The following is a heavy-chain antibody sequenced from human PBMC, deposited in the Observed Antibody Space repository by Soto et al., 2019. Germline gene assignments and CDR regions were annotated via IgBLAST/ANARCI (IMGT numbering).Heavy chain of an antibody. CDR3: AREGPNWNYFDYFDY. D-gene: IGHD1-7*01. CDR2: ISYDGSNK. CDR1: GFTFSSYA. Sequence: QVQLVESGGGVVQPGRSLRLSCAASGFTFSSYAMHWVRQAPGKGLEWVAVISYDGSNKYYADSVKGRFTISRDNSKNTLYLQMNSLRAEDTAVYYCAREGPNWNYFDYFDYWGQGTLVTVSS. V-gene: IGHV3-30-3*01. J-gene: IGHJ4*02.